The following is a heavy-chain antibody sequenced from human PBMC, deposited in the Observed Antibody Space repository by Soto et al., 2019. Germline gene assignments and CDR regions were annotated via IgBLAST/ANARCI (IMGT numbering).Heavy chain of an antibody. J-gene: IGHJ4*02. Sequence: SGPTLVNPTQTLTLTCTFSGFSLSTSGMGVGWIRQPPGKALEWLALIYRSDDKRYSPSLKSRLTITKNTSKNQVVLTMTNMDPVVIASYYCARLSGWPYYFDYWGQGTLVTVSS. CDR1: GFSLSTSGMG. V-gene: IGHV2-5*01. D-gene: IGHD6-19*01. CDR2: IYRSDDK. CDR3: ARLSGWPYYFDY.